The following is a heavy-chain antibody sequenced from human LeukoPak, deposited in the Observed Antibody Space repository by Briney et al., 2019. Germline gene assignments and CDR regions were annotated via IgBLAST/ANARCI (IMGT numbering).Heavy chain of an antibody. Sequence: ASVKVSCKASGYTFTTYYMHWVRQPPGQGLEWMGIINPSGGGTSDAQKFQGRLTMTRDTSTSTVYMELSSLRSEDTAVYYCARDLSGYCGGDCLGYWGQGTLVTVSS. D-gene: IGHD2-21*02. J-gene: IGHJ4*02. CDR3: ARDLSGYCGGDCLGY. CDR2: INPSGGGT. V-gene: IGHV1-46*01. CDR1: GYTFTTYY.